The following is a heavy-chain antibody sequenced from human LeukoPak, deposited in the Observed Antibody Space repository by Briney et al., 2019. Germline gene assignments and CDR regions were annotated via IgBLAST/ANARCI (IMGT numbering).Heavy chain of an antibody. V-gene: IGHV3-30*18. CDR1: GITFSSFG. Sequence: GGSLRLSCAASGITFSSFGMHWARQAPGKGLECLAIISYDGNNKYYADSVKGRFTIPRDNSKNTVYLQMNSLRAEDTAVYYWAKDRYYYDSGTYPLDYWGQGTLVTVSS. CDR2: ISYDGNNK. D-gene: IGHD3-10*01. CDR3: AKDRYYYDSGTYPLDY. J-gene: IGHJ4*02.